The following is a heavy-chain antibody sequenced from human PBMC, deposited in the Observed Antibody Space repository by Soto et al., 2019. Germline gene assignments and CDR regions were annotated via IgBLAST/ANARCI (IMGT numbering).Heavy chain of an antibody. V-gene: IGHV1-69*01. D-gene: IGHD6-6*01. CDR2: IIPIFGTA. CDR3: ARESSIADRPAFDS. Sequence: QVQLVQSGAEVKKPGSSVKVSCKASGGTFSSYAISWVRQAPGQGLEWMGGIIPIFGTANYAQKFQGRVTITADESTSTAYMELSSLRSEDTAVYYCARESSIADRPAFDSWGQGTLVNVSS. J-gene: IGHJ4*02. CDR1: GGTFSSYA.